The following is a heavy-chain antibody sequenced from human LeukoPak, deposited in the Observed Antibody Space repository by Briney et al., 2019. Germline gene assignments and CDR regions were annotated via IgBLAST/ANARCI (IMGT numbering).Heavy chain of an antibody. CDR2: IYYSGST. D-gene: IGHD4-17*01. Sequence: SETLSLTCTVSGGSISSYYWSWIRQPPGKGLGWIGYIYYSGSTNYNPSLKSRVTISVDTSKNQFSLKLSSVTAADTAVYYCARHLYGDSPFDYWGQGTLVTVSS. CDR3: ARHLYGDSPFDY. V-gene: IGHV4-59*08. CDR1: GGSISSYY. J-gene: IGHJ4*02.